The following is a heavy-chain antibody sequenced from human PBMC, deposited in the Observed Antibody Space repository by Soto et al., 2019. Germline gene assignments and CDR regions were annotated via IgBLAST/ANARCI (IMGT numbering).Heavy chain of an antibody. Sequence: QVQLEQSEAEVKKPGASVKVSCKMSGNTLTKLPMHWVRQAPGKGLEWMAGYDPEDDGTIYAQIFQGRLTLTEDTSKETAYMELNSLGSEDTAVYYCATRGLDAYSSLLYWGQGTLVTVSP. J-gene: IGHJ4*02. V-gene: IGHV1-24*01. CDR1: GNTLTKLP. D-gene: IGHD2-15*01. CDR3: ATRGLDAYSSLLY. CDR2: YDPEDDGT.